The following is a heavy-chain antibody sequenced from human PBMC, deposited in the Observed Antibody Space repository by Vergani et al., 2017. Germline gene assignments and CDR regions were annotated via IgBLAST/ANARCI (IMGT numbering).Heavy chain of an antibody. CDR2: IRSKANSYAT. J-gene: IGHJ4*02. V-gene: IGHV3-73*02. Sequence: EVQLVESGGGLVQPGGSLKLSCAASGFTFSGSAMHWVRQASGKGLEWVGRIRSKANSYATAYAASVKGRFTISRDDSKNTAYLQMNSLKTEDTAVYYCTGLDDSSGYYQSSAFDYWGQGTLVTVSS. CDR3: TGLDDSSGYYQSSAFDY. D-gene: IGHD3-22*01. CDR1: GFTFSGSA.